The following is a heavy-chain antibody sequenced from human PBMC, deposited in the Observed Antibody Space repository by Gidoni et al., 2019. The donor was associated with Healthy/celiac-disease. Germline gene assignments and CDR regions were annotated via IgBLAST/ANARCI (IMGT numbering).Heavy chain of an antibody. CDR2: VRREAYGGTT. V-gene: IGHV3-49*05. D-gene: IGHD5-12*01. CDR3: TRTNVDIVAGDAFDI. J-gene: IGHJ3*02. CDR1: GFTSGDSA. Sequence: EVQLVESGGGLAKPGRSGRLYCTASGFTSGDSAMSWFRQAPGKGLEWVGFVRREAYGGTTEYAASVKGRFTSSRDDSKSIAYLQMNSLKTEDTAVYYCTRTNVDIVAGDAFDIWGQGTMVTVSS.